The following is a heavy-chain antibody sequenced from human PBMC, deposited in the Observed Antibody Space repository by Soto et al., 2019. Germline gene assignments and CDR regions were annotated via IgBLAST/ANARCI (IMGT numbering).Heavy chain of an antibody. D-gene: IGHD2-2*01. CDR1: GGSFNGDH. Sequence: SETLSLTCASYGGSFNGDHWSWIRQPPGKGLEWMGEINHSGSTNYNPSLKSRVTISVDTSKKQISLKLNSVTAADTAVYYCARRYCSSTSCPPGFDPWGRGTLVTVSS. J-gene: IGHJ5*02. V-gene: IGHV4-34*01. CDR2: INHSGST. CDR3: ARRYCSSTSCPPGFDP.